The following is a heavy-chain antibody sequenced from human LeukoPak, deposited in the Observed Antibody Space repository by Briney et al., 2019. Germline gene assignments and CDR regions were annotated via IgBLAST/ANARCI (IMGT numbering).Heavy chain of an antibody. Sequence: SETLSLTCAVYGGSFSGYYWSWIRQPPGKGLEWIGEINHSGSTNYNPSLKSRVTISVDTSKNQFSLKLSSVTAADTAVYYCARHKRVDSSGYYYLYNWFDPWGQGTLVTVSS. J-gene: IGHJ5*02. CDR3: ARHKRVDSSGYYYLYNWFDP. CDR2: INHSGST. D-gene: IGHD3-22*01. V-gene: IGHV4-34*01. CDR1: GGSFSGYY.